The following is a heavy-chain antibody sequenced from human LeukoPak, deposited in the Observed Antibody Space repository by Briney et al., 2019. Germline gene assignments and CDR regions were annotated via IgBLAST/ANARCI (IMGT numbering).Heavy chain of an antibody. CDR3: ARGRGSGGYYQN. D-gene: IGHD3-22*01. CDR2: ISSSSSYI. V-gene: IGHV3-21*04. Sequence: GGSLRLSCAASGFTFSIYNMNWVRQAPGKGLEWVSSISSSSSYIYYADSVKGRFTISRDNAKNSLYLQMNNLRAEDTAVYYCARGRGSGGYYQNWGQGTLVTVSS. CDR1: GFTFSIYN. J-gene: IGHJ4*02.